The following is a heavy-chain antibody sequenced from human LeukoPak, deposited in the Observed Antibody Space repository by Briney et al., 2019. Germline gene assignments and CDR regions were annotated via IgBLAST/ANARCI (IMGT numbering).Heavy chain of an antibody. D-gene: IGHD6-13*01. V-gene: IGHV5-51*01. J-gene: IGHJ4*02. CDR2: IYPGDSDT. CDR1: GYSFTSYW. CDR3: ARQLGLGYSSSWADY. Sequence: KLGESLKISCKGSGYSFTSYWIGWVRQMPGKGLEWMGIIYPGDSDTRYSPSFQGQVTISADKSISTAYLQWSSLKASDTAMYYCARQLGLGYSSSWADYWGQGTLVTVSS.